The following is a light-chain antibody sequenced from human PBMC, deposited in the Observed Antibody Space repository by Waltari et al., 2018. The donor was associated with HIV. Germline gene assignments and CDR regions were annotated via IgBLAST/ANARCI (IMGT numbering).Light chain of an antibody. J-gene: IGLJ2*01. Sequence: QSALTQPSSVSGSPGQAVTISCTGSSSDVGGYNYVSWYQQHPTKAPKLNIYDVSEPPSGVPDRFSRSNSSNSASLTISGPQAADEADYYCYSYAGSRLFGGGSKLTVL. CDR2: DVS. CDR1: SSDVGGYNY. CDR3: YSYAGSRL. V-gene: IGLV2-11*01.